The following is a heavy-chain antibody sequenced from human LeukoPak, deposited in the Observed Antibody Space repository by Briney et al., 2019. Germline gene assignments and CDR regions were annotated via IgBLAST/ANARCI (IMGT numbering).Heavy chain of an antibody. J-gene: IGHJ4*02. CDR3: AKSSYDFWSSFDH. CDR1: GFTFSSYA. D-gene: IGHD3-3*01. V-gene: IGHV3-23*01. CDR2: ISDTGDST. Sequence: GGSLRLSCAASGFTFSSYAMSWFRQAQGKRLEWVSAISDTGDSTYYADSVKGRFTISRVNSKNTLYLQMNSVRAEDTAVYYCAKSSYDFWSSFDHWARGILVTVSS.